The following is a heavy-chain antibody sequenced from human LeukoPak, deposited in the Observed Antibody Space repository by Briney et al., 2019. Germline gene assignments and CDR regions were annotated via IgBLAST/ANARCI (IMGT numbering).Heavy chain of an antibody. CDR3: ARGMIVVIINSAFDI. CDR2: INPSSGST. Sequence: ASVTVSCKASGYTFTSYYMHWVRQAPGQGLEWMGIINPSSGSTSYAQKFQGRVTMTRDTSASTVYMELSSLRSEDTAVYYCARGMIVVIINSAFDIWGQGTMVTVSS. J-gene: IGHJ3*02. CDR1: GYTFTSYY. D-gene: IGHD3-22*01. V-gene: IGHV1-46*01.